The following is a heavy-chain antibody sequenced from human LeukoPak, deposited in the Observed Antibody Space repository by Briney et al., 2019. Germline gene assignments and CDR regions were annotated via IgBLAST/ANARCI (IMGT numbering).Heavy chain of an antibody. V-gene: IGHV4-61*02. D-gene: IGHD3-3*01. CDR1: GASISSASYY. CDR2: IYTSGST. Sequence: SETLSLTCTVSGASISSASYYWSWIRQPAGKGLEWIGRIYTSGSTNYNPSLKSRVTISVDTSKNQFSLKLNSVTAAYTAVYYCARVIFGVALDYWGQGTLVTVSS. CDR3: ARVIFGVALDY. J-gene: IGHJ4*02.